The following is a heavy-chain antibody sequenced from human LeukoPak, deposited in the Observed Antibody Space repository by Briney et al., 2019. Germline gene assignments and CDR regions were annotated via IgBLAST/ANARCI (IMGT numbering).Heavy chain of an antibody. CDR3: ARVETNYYDSSGYYLYDAFDI. J-gene: IGHJ3*02. Sequence: SETLSLTCAVYGGSFSGYYWSWIRQPPGKGLEWIGEINHSGSTNYNPSLKSRVTISVDTSKNQFSLKLSSVTAADTAVYYCARVETNYYDSSGYYLYDAFDIWGQGTMVTVSS. CDR1: GGSFSGYY. D-gene: IGHD3-22*01. V-gene: IGHV4-34*01. CDR2: INHSGST.